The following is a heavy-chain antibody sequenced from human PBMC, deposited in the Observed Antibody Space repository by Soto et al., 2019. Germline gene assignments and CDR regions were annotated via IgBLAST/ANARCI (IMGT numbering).Heavy chain of an antibody. J-gene: IGHJ4*02. CDR1: GGSFSGYY. CDR2: INHSGST. D-gene: IGHD3-22*01. CDR3: ARNRIIVVALDY. V-gene: IGHV4-34*01. Sequence: KPSETLSLTCAVYGGSFSGYYWSWIRQPPGKGLEWIGEINHSGSTNYNPSLKSRVTISVDTSKNQFSLKLSSVTAAVTAVYYCARNRIIVVALDYWGQGTLVTVSS.